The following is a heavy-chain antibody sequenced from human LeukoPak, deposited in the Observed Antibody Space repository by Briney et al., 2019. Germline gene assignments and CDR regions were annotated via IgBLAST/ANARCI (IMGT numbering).Heavy chain of an antibody. CDR2: IISRGSTI. D-gene: IGHD5-24*01. J-gene: IGHJ4*02. CDR3: ARARWLQSGNFDY. Sequence: GGSLRRSCPASGFTFSDHYMSWIRQAPGKGLRWDSYIISRGSTIYYADSVKGRFAISRDNAQNSLYLEMYSLRAEDTAVYYCARARWLQSGNFDYWGQGTLVTVSS. CDR1: GFTFSDHY. V-gene: IGHV3-11*04.